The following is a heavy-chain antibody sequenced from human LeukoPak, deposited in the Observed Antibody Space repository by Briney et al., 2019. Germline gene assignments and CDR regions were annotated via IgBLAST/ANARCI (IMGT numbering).Heavy chain of an antibody. CDR3: ARRQYTNSPFDP. J-gene: IGHJ5*02. Sequence: SETLSLTCTVSGASIRNSTYYWGWIRQPPGKGLEWIGSPYYSGSTYYSPSLENRVTISLDTSKNQFSLKLSSVTAADTAVYFCARRQYTNSPFDPWGQGTLVTVSS. D-gene: IGHD2-2*02. CDR2: PYYSGST. CDR1: GASIRNSTYY. V-gene: IGHV4-39*01.